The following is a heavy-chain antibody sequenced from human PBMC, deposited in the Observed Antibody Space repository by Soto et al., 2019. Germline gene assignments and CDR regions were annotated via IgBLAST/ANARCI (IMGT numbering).Heavy chain of an antibody. CDR1: GFPFSSYA. D-gene: IGHD3-16*01. Sequence: LRLSCVASGFPFSSYAMSWVRQTPGKGLEWVSAISGSGGRTYYADSVKGRFTISRDNSNNTLSLQMHILRVEDTAVYFCAKGGYYSLFDIWGQGTMVTVSS. CDR3: AKGGYYSLFDI. V-gene: IGHV3-23*01. CDR2: ISGSGGRT. J-gene: IGHJ3*02.